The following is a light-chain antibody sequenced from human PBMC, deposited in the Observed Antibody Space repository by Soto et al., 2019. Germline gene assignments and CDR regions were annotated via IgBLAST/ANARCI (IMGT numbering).Light chain of an antibody. CDR2: DAS. Sequence: EIVLTQSPATLSLSPGERATLSCRASQSVSSYLAWYQQKPGQAPRLLIYDASNRATGIPARFSGSGSGTDFTLTISSREPEDLAVYYCQQRSNSFGQGTKVEIK. CDR1: QSVSSY. J-gene: IGKJ1*01. CDR3: QQRSNS. V-gene: IGKV3-11*01.